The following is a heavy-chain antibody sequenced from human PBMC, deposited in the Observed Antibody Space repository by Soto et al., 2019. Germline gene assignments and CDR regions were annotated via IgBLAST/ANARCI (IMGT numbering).Heavy chain of an antibody. CDR1: GGSLSSYY. V-gene: IGHV4-59*01. CDR3: AKLPWAVSGGIFDP. J-gene: IGHJ5*02. CDR2: IYYSGNT. D-gene: IGHD2-15*01. Sequence: SETLSLTCTVSGGSLSSYYWTWIRQPPGKGLEWIGYIYYSGNTNYNPSLKSRVTISVDTSKNQFSLKLGSVTAADTAVYYCAKLPWAVSGGIFDPWGQGTLVTVSS.